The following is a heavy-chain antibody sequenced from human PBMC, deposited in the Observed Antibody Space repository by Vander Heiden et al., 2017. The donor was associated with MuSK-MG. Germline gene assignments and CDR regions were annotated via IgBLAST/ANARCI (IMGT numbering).Heavy chain of an antibody. CDR3: ARLYRRGGSYGAFDI. Sequence: QLQLQESGPGLVKPSETLSLTCSVSGGSISSSTYYWGWLRQPPGKGLEWIGIIYYTGSTYYNPSLKSRVTISVDTSKNHFSLKLSSVTAADTAVYYCARLYRRGGSYGAFDIWGQGTMVTVSS. D-gene: IGHD1-26*01. V-gene: IGHV4-39*01. CDR2: IYYTGST. CDR1: GGSISSSTYY. J-gene: IGHJ3*02.